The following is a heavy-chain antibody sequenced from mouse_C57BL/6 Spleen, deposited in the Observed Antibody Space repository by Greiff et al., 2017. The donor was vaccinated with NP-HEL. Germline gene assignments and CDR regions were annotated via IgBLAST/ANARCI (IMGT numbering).Heavy chain of an antibody. J-gene: IGHJ3*01. CDR1: GYTFTSYW. V-gene: IGHV1-55*01. D-gene: IGHD3-2*02. Sequence: QVQLQQPGAELVKPGASVKMSCKASGYTFTSYWITWVKQRPGQGLEWIGDIYPGSGSTNYNEKFKSKATLTVDTSSSTAYMQLSSLTSEDSAVYYCARWGSSGVAWFAYWGQGTLVTVSA. CDR3: ARWGSSGVAWFAY. CDR2: IYPGSGST.